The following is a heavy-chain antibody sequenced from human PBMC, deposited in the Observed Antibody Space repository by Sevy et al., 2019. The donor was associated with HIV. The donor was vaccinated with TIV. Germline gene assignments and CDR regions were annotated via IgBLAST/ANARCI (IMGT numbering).Heavy chain of an antibody. J-gene: IGHJ4*02. CDR1: GLTFNSHA. CDR3: AKDYMLNLWRGYFDS. V-gene: IGHV3-23*01. Sequence: GGSLRLSCAASGLTFNSHAMSWVRQPPGRGLELVSAISGSGETTVYADSVRGRFTISRDNSKNTLFLVMNSLRAEDTAVYYCAKDYMLNLWRGYFDSWGQGTLVTVSS. D-gene: IGHD3-3*01. CDR2: ISGSGETT.